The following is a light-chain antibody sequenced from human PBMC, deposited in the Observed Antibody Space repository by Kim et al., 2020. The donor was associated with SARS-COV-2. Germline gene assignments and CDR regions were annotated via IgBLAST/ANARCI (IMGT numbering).Light chain of an antibody. CDR1: SSDVGDYNY. Sequence: QSALTQPASVSGSPGQSITISCTGTSSDVGDYNYVSWYQQHPGKAPKLMIYDVSKRPSGVSNRFSGSKSGNTASLTISGLQAEDEADYYCSSYTSSTTVFGGGTKLTVL. CDR3: SSYTSSTTV. V-gene: IGLV2-14*03. CDR2: DVS. J-gene: IGLJ3*02.